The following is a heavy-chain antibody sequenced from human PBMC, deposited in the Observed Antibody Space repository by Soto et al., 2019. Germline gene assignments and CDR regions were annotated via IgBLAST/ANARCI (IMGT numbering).Heavy chain of an antibody. CDR1: GFSLSTSKVG. Sequence: QITLKEPGPTLVKPTQTLTLTCTFSGFSLSTSKVGVGWLRHPHGTALECLALIYWDADKRSSPSLSNRLTSTKGTSTNQVVLTMINMDPVDTATYYCAHTYPTAFDMWGQQTMVTDSS. CDR2: IYWDADK. V-gene: IGHV2-5*02. CDR3: AHTYPTAFDM. J-gene: IGHJ3*02.